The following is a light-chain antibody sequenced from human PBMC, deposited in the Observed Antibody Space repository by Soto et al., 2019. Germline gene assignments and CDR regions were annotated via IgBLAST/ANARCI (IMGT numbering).Light chain of an antibody. CDR2: DAS. V-gene: IGKV1-5*01. Sequence: DIQMTQSPSTLSTSVGDRVSITCRASQSISRWLVWYQQKPGKAPKLLIYDASSLESGVPSRFSGSGSGTEFTLTISSLQPDDFATYYCQQYNSYSTFGQGTKVEIK. CDR1: QSISRW. J-gene: IGKJ1*01. CDR3: QQYNSYST.